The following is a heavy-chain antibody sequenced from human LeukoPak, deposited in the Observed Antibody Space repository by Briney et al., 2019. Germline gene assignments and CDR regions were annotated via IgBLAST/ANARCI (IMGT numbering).Heavy chain of an antibody. Sequence: GASVKVSCKASGYTFIGYYMHWVRQAPGQGLEWMGWINPNSGGTNYAQNFQGRVTMTRDTSISTAYMELSRLRSDDTAVYYCARGAIVVIPAAAHFDYWGQGTLVTVSS. CDR1: GYTFIGYY. D-gene: IGHD2-2*01. V-gene: IGHV1-2*02. J-gene: IGHJ4*02. CDR2: INPNSGGT. CDR3: ARGAIVVIPAAAHFDY.